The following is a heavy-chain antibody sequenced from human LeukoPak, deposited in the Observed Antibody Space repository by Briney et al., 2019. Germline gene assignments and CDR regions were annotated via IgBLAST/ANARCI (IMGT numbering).Heavy chain of an antibody. CDR1: GFTFSSCA. V-gene: IGHV3-23*01. CDR3: AREGSSGWLDAFDI. Sequence: GGSLRLSCAASGFTFSSCAMSWVRQAPGKGLEWVSTISGSGDSTYYADSVKGRFTISRDNSKNTLYLQMNSLRAEDTAVYYCAREGSSGWLDAFDIWGQGTMVTVSS. J-gene: IGHJ3*02. CDR2: ISGSGDST. D-gene: IGHD6-19*01.